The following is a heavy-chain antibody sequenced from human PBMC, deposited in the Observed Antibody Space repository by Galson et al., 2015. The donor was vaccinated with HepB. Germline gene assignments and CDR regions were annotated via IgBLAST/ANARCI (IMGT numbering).Heavy chain of an antibody. CDR2: RNPNSGNT. CDR3: ARAIRGHLYSDS. J-gene: IGHJ4*02. CDR1: GYTFSNYD. Sequence: SVKVSCKAVGYTFSNYDIAWVRQATGQGLEWIGWRNPNSGNTGIAPKFRGRLTLTGDSPTNSAYMELSSLASEDTALYYCARAIRGHLYSDSWGQGTLVTVSS. D-gene: IGHD5-12*01. V-gene: IGHV1-8*02.